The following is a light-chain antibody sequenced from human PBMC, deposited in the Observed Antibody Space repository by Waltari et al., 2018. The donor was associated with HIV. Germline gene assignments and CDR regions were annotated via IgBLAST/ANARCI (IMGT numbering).Light chain of an antibody. CDR1: SSNIGINA. J-gene: IGLJ1*01. CDR2: SNN. V-gene: IGLV1-44*01. Sequence: QSVLTQPPSASGTPGQRVTISCSGSSSNIGINAVNWYQQFPGTAPNLRIYSNNQRPSGVPDRFSGYKSGTSASLAISGLQAEDEADYYCAAWDDSLNGLVFGTGTKVTVL. CDR3: AAWDDSLNGLV.